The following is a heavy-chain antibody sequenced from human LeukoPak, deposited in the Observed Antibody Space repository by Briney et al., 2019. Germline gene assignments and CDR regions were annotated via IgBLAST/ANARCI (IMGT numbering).Heavy chain of an antibody. V-gene: IGHV3-11*04. CDR3: AKVATGYYYYYMDV. D-gene: IGHD1-26*01. J-gene: IGHJ6*03. CDR2: ISSSGSTI. Sequence: PGGSLRLSCAASGFTFSDYYMSWIRQAPGKGLEWVSYISSSGSTIYYADSVKGRFTISRDNSKNTLYLQMNSLRAEDTAVYYCAKVATGYYYYYMDVWGKGTTVTVSS. CDR1: GFTFSDYY.